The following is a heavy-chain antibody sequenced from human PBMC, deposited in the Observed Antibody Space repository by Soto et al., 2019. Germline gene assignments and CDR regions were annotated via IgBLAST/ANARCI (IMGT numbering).Heavy chain of an antibody. CDR1: GGSISSYY. V-gene: IGHV4-59*01. Sequence: PSETLSLTCSVSGGSISSYYWSWSRQPPGKGLEWIGYIYYSGSTNYNPSLKSRVTISVDTSKNQFSLKLSSVTAADTAVYYCARVGGYYGMDVWGQGTTVTVSS. CDR2: IYYSGST. J-gene: IGHJ6*02. D-gene: IGHD3-16*01. CDR3: ARVGGYYGMDV.